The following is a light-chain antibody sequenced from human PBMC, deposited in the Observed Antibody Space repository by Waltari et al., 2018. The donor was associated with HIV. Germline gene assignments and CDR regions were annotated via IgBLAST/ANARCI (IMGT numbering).Light chain of an antibody. V-gene: IGKV1-5*01. CDR1: QSVNRW. J-gene: IGKJ4*01. Sequence: DIQMTQSPTTLSASVGDRVNMSYRASQSVNRWLAWYQHKPGPAPKLLIYEASSLEVRVPSRFSGSGSDTDFTLTIDNLQPADFATYYCQQYEDYPLTFGGGTKVDIK. CDR3: QQYEDYPLT. CDR2: EAS.